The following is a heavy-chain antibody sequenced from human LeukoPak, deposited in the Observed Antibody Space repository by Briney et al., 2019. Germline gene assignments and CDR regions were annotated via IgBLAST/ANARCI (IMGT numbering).Heavy chain of an antibody. CDR2: IYYSGST. CDR1: GGSISSGDYY. V-gene: IGHV4-30-4*01. Sequence: PSETLSLTCTVSGGSISSGDYYWSWIRQPPGKGLEWVGYIYYSGSTYYNPSLKIRVTISVDTSKNQFSLKLSSVTAADTAVYYCAREGGHNPDWYFDLWGRGTLVTVSS. CDR3: AREGGHNPDWYFDL. D-gene: IGHD1-1*01. J-gene: IGHJ2*01.